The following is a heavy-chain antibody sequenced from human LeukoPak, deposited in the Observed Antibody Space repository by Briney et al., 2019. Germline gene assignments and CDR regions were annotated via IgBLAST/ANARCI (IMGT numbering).Heavy chain of an antibody. CDR2: IYYSGSA. J-gene: IGHJ4*02. V-gene: IGHV4-39*01. CDR1: GGSISSSSYY. D-gene: IGHD5-24*01. CDR3: ARLRRDGYNNFDY. Sequence: PSETLSLTCTVSGGSISSSSYYWGWIRQPPGKGLEGIGSIYYSGSAYYNPSLKSRVTISVDTSKNQFSLKLSSVTAADTAVYYCARLRRDGYNNFDYWGQGTLVTVSS.